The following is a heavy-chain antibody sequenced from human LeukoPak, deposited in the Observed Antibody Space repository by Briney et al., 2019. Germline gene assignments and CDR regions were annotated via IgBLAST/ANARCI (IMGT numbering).Heavy chain of an antibody. V-gene: IGHV4-59*11. CDR2: ISYIGST. CDR3: ARDLVTVTKGFDI. D-gene: IGHD4-17*01. CDR1: ADSFSSHY. J-gene: IGHJ3*02. Sequence: NASETLSLTCAVSADSFSSHYWTWLRQPPGKGLEWVGYISYIGSTNYNPSLKSRVTISIDTSKNQFSLKLRSVTAADTAVYYCARDLVTVTKGFDIWGQGTMVSVSS.